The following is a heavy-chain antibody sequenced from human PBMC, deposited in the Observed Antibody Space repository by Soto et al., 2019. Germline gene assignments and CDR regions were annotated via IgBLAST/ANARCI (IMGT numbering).Heavy chain of an antibody. Sequence: QVQLQESGRGLVKPSQTLSLTCTVSGGSISSGNYYWSWIRQPPGKGLEWIGFISYSGSAYYNPSLKSRVTISVDTSKNQFSLNLSFVTAADTAVYYCATMGTPATGLYYFDYWGQGTLVTVSS. CDR1: GGSISSGNYY. D-gene: IGHD2-15*01. V-gene: IGHV4-30-4*01. CDR3: ATMGTPATGLYYFDY. CDR2: ISYSGSA. J-gene: IGHJ4*02.